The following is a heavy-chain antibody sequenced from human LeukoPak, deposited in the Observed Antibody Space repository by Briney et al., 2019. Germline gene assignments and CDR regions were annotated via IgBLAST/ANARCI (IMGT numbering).Heavy chain of an antibody. V-gene: IGHV3-33*08. CDR1: GFTVSSNY. Sequence: QTGGSLRLSCAASGFTVSSNYMSWVRQAPGKGLEWVAVIWYDGSKKDYADSVKGRFTISRDNSKNTLYLQMNSLRAEDTAVYYCAREMNYGDYFDYWGQGTLVTVSS. J-gene: IGHJ4*02. D-gene: IGHD4-17*01. CDR3: AREMNYGDYFDY. CDR2: IWYDGSKK.